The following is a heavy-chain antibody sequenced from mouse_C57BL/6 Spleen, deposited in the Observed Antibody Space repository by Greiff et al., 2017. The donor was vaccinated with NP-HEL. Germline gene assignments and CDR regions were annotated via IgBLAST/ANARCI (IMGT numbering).Heavy chain of an antibody. Sequence: EVQLQQSGPELVKPGASVKIPCKASGYTFTDYNMDWVKQSHGKSLEWIGDINPNNGGTIYNQKFKGKATLTVDKSSSTAYMELRSLTSEDTAVYYCARGNYPGTYWGQGTLVTVSA. CDR3: ARGNYPGTY. D-gene: IGHD2-1*01. J-gene: IGHJ3*01. CDR1: GYTFTDYN. V-gene: IGHV1-18*01. CDR2: INPNNGGT.